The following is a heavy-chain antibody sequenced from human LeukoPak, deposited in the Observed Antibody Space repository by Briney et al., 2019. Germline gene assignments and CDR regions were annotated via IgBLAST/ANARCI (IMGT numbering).Heavy chain of an antibody. J-gene: IGHJ6*03. Sequence: GASVKVSCKASGHTFTGYYVHWVRQAPGQGLEWMGWINPNSGGTNYAQKFQGRVTMTRDTSISTAYMELSRLRSDDTAVYYCARANLIWSGYYYYMDVWGKGTTVTVSS. CDR2: INPNSGGT. CDR3: ARANLIWSGYYYYMDV. CDR1: GHTFTGYY. D-gene: IGHD3-3*01. V-gene: IGHV1-2*02.